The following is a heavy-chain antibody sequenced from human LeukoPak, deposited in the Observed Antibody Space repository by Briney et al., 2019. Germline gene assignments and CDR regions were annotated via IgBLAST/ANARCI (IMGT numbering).Heavy chain of an antibody. CDR2: ISGSGGST. V-gene: IGHV3-23*01. CDR3: AKDTAMVPSWFDP. D-gene: IGHD5-18*01. Sequence: SGGSLRLSCAASGFPFSSYAMSWVRQAPGKGLEWVSAISGSGGSTYYADSVKGRFTIFRDNSKNTLYLQMNSLRAEDTAVYYCAKDTAMVPSWFDPWGQGTLVTVSS. J-gene: IGHJ5*02. CDR1: GFPFSSYA.